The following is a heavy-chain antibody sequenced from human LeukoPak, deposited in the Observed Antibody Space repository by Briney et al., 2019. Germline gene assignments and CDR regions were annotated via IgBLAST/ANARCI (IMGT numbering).Heavy chain of an antibody. J-gene: IGHJ5*02. CDR3: ARENRGVIITNWFDP. Sequence: PSETLSLTCTVSGGSISSYYWSWIRQPPGKGLEWIGYIYYSGSTNYNPSLKSRVTISVDTSKNQFSLKLSSVTAADTAVYYCARENRGVIITNWFDPWGQGTLVTVSS. CDR1: GGSISSYY. CDR2: IYYSGST. V-gene: IGHV4-59*01. D-gene: IGHD3-10*01.